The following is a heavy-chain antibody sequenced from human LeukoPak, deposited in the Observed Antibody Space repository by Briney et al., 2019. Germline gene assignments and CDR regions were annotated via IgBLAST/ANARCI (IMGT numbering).Heavy chain of an antibody. Sequence: GGSLRLSCAASGFTMSHYGVSWVRQAPGKGLEWISGIRSAVETTHYADSVRGRFIISRDNSKNALSLQLNSLRPEDTALYYCAKHFCTGLDCSLFDSWGQGTLVTVSS. CDR2: IRSAVETT. V-gene: IGHV3-23*01. D-gene: IGHD3/OR15-3a*01. CDR1: GFTMSHYG. CDR3: AKHFCTGLDCSLFDS. J-gene: IGHJ4*02.